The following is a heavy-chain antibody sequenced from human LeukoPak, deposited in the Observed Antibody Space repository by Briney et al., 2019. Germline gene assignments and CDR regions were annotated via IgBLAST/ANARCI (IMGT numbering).Heavy chain of an antibody. V-gene: IGHV3-74*01. CDR1: GFTFSSYW. CDR3: ARVRTGMVTSGFDY. J-gene: IGHJ4*02. D-gene: IGHD5-18*01. Sequence: PGGSLRLSCAASGFTFSSYWMHWVRQAPGKGLVWVSRINSDGSSTSYADSVKGRFTISRDKAKNTLYLQMNSLRAEDTAVYYCARVRTGMVTSGFDYWGQGTLVTVSS. CDR2: INSDGSST.